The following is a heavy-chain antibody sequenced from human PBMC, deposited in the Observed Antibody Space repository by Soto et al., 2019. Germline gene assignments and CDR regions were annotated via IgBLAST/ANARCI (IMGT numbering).Heavy chain of an antibody. J-gene: IGHJ6*04. CDR3: ARDQGYCSGGSCRDYHYNGMDV. D-gene: IGHD2-15*01. CDR2: IIPIFGTA. V-gene: IGHV1-69*12. Sequence: QVQLVQSGAEVKKPGSSVKVSCKASGGTFSSYAISWVRQAPGQGLEWMGGIIPIFGTANYTQKFQGRVTIAADESRSTDYMELSSVRSEDTAVYYCARDQGYCSGGSCRDYHYNGMDVWGEGTTVTVSS. CDR1: GGTFSSYA.